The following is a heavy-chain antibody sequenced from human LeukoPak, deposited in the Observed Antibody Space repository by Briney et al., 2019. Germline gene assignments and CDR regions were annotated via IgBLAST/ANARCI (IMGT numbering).Heavy chain of an antibody. CDR2: IKTDGSES. D-gene: IGHD1-26*01. Sequence: GGSLRFSCEASGFMFNSFWMHWVRQGPGKGLVWVARIKTDGSESSYADFVRGRFIISRDNARNTLFLQMDSLRDDDTAVYFCARDVGPYGGSPGGDWGLGTLVTVSS. V-gene: IGHV3-74*01. CDR1: GFMFNSFW. J-gene: IGHJ4*02. CDR3: ARDVGPYGGSPGGD.